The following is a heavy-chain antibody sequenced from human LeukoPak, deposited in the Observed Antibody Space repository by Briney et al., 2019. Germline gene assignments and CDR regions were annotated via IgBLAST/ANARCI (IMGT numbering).Heavy chain of an antibody. CDR1: GGTFSSYA. V-gene: IGHV1-69*13. CDR2: IIPIFGTA. Sequence: SVKVSCKASGGTFSSYAISWVRQAPGQGLEWMGGIIPIFGTANYAQKFQGRVTITADESTGTAYMELSSLRSEDAAVYYCARYQNVGFRFDPWGQGTLVTVSS. CDR3: ARYQNVGFRFDP. J-gene: IGHJ5*02. D-gene: IGHD3-10*01.